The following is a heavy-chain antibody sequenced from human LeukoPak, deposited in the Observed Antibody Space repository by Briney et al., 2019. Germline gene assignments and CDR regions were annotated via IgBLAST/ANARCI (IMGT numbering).Heavy chain of an antibody. Sequence: ASVKVSCKASGGTFSSYAISWVRQAPRQGLEWMGGIIPIFGTANYAQKFQGRVTITADESTSTAYMELSSLRSEDTAVYYCARGDFGELPPTLSPPNYYYGMDVWGQGTTVTVSS. CDR2: IIPIFGTA. J-gene: IGHJ6*02. V-gene: IGHV1-69*01. CDR3: ARGDFGELPPTLSPPNYYYGMDV. D-gene: IGHD3-10*01. CDR1: GGTFSSYA.